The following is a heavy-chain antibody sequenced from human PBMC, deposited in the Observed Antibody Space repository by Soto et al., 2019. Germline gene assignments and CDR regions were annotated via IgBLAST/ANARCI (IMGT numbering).Heavy chain of an antibody. CDR2: IIPIFGTA. J-gene: IGHJ6*02. Sequence: SVKVSCKASGGTFSSYAISWVRQAPGQGLEWMGGIIPIFGTANYAQKFQGRVTITADESTSTAYMELSSLRSEDTAVYYCARDLAGIAAAGNMDVWCQGTTVTVSS. D-gene: IGHD6-13*01. CDR3: ARDLAGIAAAGNMDV. V-gene: IGHV1-69*13. CDR1: GGTFSSYA.